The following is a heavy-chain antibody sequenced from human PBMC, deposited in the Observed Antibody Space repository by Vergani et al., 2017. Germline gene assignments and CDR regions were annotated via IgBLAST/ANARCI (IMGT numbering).Heavy chain of an antibody. D-gene: IGHD3-10*01. CDR2: ISWNSGSI. V-gene: IGHV3-9*01. J-gene: IGHJ3*02. Sequence: EVQLVESGGGLVQPGRSLRLSCAASGFTFDDYAMHWVRQAPGKGLEWVSGISWNSGSIGYADSVKGRFTISRDNAKNSLYLQMNSLRAEDTALYYCAKRGFPHDAFDIWGQGTMVTVSS. CDR3: AKRGFPHDAFDI. CDR1: GFTFDDYA.